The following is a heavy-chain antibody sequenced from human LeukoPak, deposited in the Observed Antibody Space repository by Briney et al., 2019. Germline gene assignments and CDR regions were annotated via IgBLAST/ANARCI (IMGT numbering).Heavy chain of an antibody. Sequence: ASVSVSCKASGFTFTDFGFNWVRQAPGQTLEWMGWISGYNGHTSYSPSFQGRLTLTTDISTSTAHMDLTSLKTDDTAVYYCARDDRGYTYGFDYWGQGTLVTVSS. V-gene: IGHV1-18*01. D-gene: IGHD5-18*01. CDR3: ARDDRGYTYGFDY. CDR2: ISGYNGHT. CDR1: GFTFTDFG. J-gene: IGHJ4*02.